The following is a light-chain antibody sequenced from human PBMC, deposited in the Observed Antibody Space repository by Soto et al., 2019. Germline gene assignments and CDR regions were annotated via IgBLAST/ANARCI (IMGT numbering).Light chain of an antibody. J-gene: IGLJ2*01. CDR1: TSNIGTRYD. V-gene: IGLV1-40*01. CDR3: QSFDTSLSVV. Sequence: QSVLTQPPSVSGAPGQRVTISCTGSTSNIGTRYDVHWYQLLPGTDPKLLIYGNSNRPSGVPDRFSGSKSGTSASLAITGLQAEDEAYYYCQSFDTSLSVVFGGGHKLTVL. CDR2: GNS.